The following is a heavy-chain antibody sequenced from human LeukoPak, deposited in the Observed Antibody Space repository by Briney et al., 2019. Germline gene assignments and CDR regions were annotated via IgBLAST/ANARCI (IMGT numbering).Heavy chain of an antibody. CDR3: ARDPTYSSGWFFDY. D-gene: IGHD6-19*01. J-gene: IGHJ4*02. CDR1: GFTFSTYW. V-gene: IGHV3-53*01. CDR2: IYSGAGT. Sequence: GGSLRLSCAASGFTFSTYWMSWVRQAPGKGLEWVSVIYSGAGTYYADSVKGRFTISRDNSKNTLYLQMNSLRAEDTAVYSCARDPTYSSGWFFDYWGQGTLVTVSS.